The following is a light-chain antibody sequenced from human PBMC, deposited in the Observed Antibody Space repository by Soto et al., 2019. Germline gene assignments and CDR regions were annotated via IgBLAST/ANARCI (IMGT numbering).Light chain of an antibody. CDR3: QQYGSSPPFT. V-gene: IGKV3-20*01. Sequence: IVLTQSPGTLSLTPGERATLSCRASQSVSSSYLAWYQQKPGQAPRLHIYGASSRATGIPDRFSGSGSGTDFTLTISRLEPEDSAVYYCQQYGSSPPFTFGPGTRVDIK. CDR1: QSVSSSY. CDR2: GAS. J-gene: IGKJ3*01.